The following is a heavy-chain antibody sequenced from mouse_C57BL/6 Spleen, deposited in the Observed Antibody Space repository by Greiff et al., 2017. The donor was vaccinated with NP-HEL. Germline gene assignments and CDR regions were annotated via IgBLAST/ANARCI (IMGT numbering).Heavy chain of an antibody. Sequence: QVQLKQSGPELVKPGASVKISCKASGYTFTDYYINWVKQRPGQGLEWIGWIYPGSGNTKYNEKFKGKATLTVDTSSSTAYMQLSSLTSEDSAVYFCAISNIYYDGSSSRYAMAYWGQGTSVTVSA. J-gene: IGHJ4*01. D-gene: IGHD1-1*01. V-gene: IGHV1-84*01. CDR2: IYPGSGNT. CDR3: AISNIYYDGSSSRYAMAY. CDR1: GYTFTDYY.